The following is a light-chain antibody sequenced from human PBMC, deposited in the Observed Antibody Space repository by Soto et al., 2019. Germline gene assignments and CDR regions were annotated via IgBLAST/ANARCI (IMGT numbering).Light chain of an antibody. J-gene: IGKJ1*01. CDR1: QSVSSSY. V-gene: IGKV3-20*01. CDR3: QQYGSSLWT. CDR2: GAS. Sequence: EIVLTQSPGTLSLSPGERATLSCRASQSVSSSYLAWYQQKPGQAPRLLIYGASSRAPAISDRFSGSGSGTDFTLTISRLEPEDFAVYYCQQYGSSLWTFGQGTKVEIK.